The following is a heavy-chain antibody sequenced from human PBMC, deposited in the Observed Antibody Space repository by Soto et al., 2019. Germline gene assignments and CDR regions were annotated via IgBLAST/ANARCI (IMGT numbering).Heavy chain of an antibody. V-gene: IGHV3-9*01. D-gene: IGHD3-16*01. CDR2: IRWDRGSI. CDR3: AKDIGMSYDRTFDY. CDR1: GFTFDDYA. J-gene: IGHJ4*02. Sequence: EVQLVESGGGLVQPGRSLRLSCAASGFTFDDYAMHWVRQAPGKGLEWVSGIRWDRGSIGYADSVKGRFTISRDNAKNSLYLQMNSLRAEDTALYYCAKDIGMSYDRTFDYWGQGTLVTVSS.